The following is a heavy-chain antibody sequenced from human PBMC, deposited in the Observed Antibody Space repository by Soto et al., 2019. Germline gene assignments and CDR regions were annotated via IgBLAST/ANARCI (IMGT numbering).Heavy chain of an antibody. J-gene: IGHJ4*02. CDR1: GFTFRNYP. V-gene: IGHV3-23*01. CDR2: ISGSVVDT. Sequence: EVQLLESGGGLVQPGGSLRISCAASGFTFRNYPMTWVSQAPGKGLDWVSTISGSVVDTYYPDSVKGRVTISRDNSKNTLYLQINSLRAEDTAVYYCAKGGLLPRANRWFWGQGTLVTVSS. CDR3: AKGGLLPRANRWF. D-gene: IGHD2-2*01.